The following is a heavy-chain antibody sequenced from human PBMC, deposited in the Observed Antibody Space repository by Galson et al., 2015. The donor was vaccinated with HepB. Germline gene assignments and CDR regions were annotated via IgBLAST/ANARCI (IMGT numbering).Heavy chain of an antibody. CDR1: GFSFISNYW. D-gene: IGHD4-11*01. CDR3: ARHYTDYAYAFDI. Sequence: SLRLSCAASGFSFISNYWMAWVRQAPGKGLEWVANIKQDGGEKYYVDSVKGRFTISRDNAKNSPFLQMNSLRAEDTALYYCARHYTDYAYAFDIWGQGTMVTVSS. CDR2: IKQDGGEK. V-gene: IGHV3-7*03. J-gene: IGHJ3*02.